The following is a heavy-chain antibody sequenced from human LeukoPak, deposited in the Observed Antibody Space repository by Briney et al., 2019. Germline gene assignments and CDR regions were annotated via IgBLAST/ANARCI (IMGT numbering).Heavy chain of an antibody. CDR3: AREALILLRLIDY. CDR2: IYYSGST. CDR1: GGSISSSSYY. J-gene: IGHJ4*02. V-gene: IGHV4-39*07. Sequence: PSETLSLTCTVSGGSISSSSYYWGWIRQPPGKGLEWIGSIYYSGSTYYNPSLKSRVTISVDTSKNQFSLKLSSVTAADTAVYYCAREALILLRLIDYWGQGTLVTVSS. D-gene: IGHD3-22*01.